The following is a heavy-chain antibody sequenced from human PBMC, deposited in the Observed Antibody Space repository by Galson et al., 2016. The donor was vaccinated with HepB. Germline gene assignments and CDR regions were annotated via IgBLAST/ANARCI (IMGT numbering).Heavy chain of an antibody. D-gene: IGHD3-22*01. CDR3: ARDRYVGDTWGYYNIDY. CDR1: GFTFSDYW. Sequence: SLRLSCAASGFTFSDYWMSWVRQTPGKGLEWVVNIKQDGSEKSYVDPVKGRFTISRDNARNSLYLQMNSLRAEDTAVYYCARDRYVGDTWGYYNIDYWGQGTLVTVSS. CDR2: IKQDGSEK. J-gene: IGHJ4*02. V-gene: IGHV3-7*01.